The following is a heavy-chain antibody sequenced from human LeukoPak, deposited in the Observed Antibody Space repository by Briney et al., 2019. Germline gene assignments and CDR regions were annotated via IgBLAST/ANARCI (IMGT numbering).Heavy chain of an antibody. CDR1: GSPFTSYW. J-gene: IGHJ3*02. V-gene: IGHV5-51*04. CDR3: ARAVYYSSGPYAFDI. D-gene: IGHD3-22*01. CDR2: IYPGDSDT. Sequence: GEPLKISFQGSGSPFTSYWIGGVRQLPGKGLGWIGIIYPGDSDTRYSPSFQGQVTIAADKPISTAYLQWSSLKASDTAMYYCARAVYYSSGPYAFDIWGQGTMVTVSS.